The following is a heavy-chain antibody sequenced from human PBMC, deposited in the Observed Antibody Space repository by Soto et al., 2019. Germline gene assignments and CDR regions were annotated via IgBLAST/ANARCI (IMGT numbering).Heavy chain of an antibody. J-gene: IGHJ2*01. V-gene: IGHV4-61*01. D-gene: IGHD3-22*01. CDR1: GGSVSSGTYY. CDR3: ARDKTMIPSPSVYFDL. Sequence: QVQLQESGPGLVKPSETLSLTCTVSGGSVSSGTYYWSWIRQPPGKGLDWIGYIYYNGNTNYNPSLKSRVTMSVDTSKNQFSLKLSSVTAADTAVYYCARDKTMIPSPSVYFDLWGRGTLVTVSS. CDR2: IYYNGNT.